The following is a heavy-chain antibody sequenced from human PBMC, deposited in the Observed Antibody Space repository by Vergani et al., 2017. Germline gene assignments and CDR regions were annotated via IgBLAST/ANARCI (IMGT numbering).Heavy chain of an antibody. J-gene: IGHJ6*03. Sequence: EVQLLESGGGLVQPGGSLRLSCAASGFTFSSYAMSWVRQAPGKGLEWVSAISGSGGSTNYGDSVKGRFTISRDNSKNTLYLQMNSLRAEDTAVYYCAKAGYCSSTSCPTNYYYYYMDVWGKGTTVTVSS. V-gene: IGHV3-23*01. CDR3: AKAGYCSSTSCPTNYYYYYMDV. CDR2: ISGSGGST. CDR1: GFTFSSYA. D-gene: IGHD2-2*01.